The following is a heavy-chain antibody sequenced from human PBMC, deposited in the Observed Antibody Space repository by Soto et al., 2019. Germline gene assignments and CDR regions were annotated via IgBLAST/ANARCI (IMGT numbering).Heavy chain of an antibody. V-gene: IGHV3-33*01. J-gene: IGHJ6*02. CDR3: ARDLFEVVAAMYYYGMGV. Sequence: GGSLRLSCAASGSTFSSYGMHWVRQAPGKGLEWVAVIWYDGSNKYYADSVKGRFTISRDNSKNTLYLQMNSLRAEDTAVYYCARDLFEVVAAMYYYGMGVWGQGTTVTVSS. CDR2: IWYDGSNK. CDR1: GSTFSSYG. D-gene: IGHD2-15*01.